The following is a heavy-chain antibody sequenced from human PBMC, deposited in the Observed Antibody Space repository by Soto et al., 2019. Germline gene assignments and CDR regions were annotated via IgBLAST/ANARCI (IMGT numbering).Heavy chain of an antibody. V-gene: IGHV4-4*07. CDR1: GMSIDNYY. J-gene: IGHJ5*02. CDR3: VRDVGGSGWFAP. CDR2: IYSSGTT. Sequence: PSETLSLTCTVSGMSIDNYYCIWIRQSAGKGLEWIGRIYSSGTTNYNPSLKSRVTMSVDMSKSQFSLNVRSVTAADTAVYYCVRDVGGSGWFAPWGQGTLVTVSS.